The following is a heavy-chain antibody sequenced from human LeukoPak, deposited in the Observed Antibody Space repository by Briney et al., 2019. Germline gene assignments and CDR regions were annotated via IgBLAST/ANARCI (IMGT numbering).Heavy chain of an antibody. J-gene: IGHJ6*02. CDR1: GFTFSDYY. D-gene: IGHD6-19*01. V-gene: IGHV3-11*01. Sequence: GGSLRLSCAASGFTFSDYYMSWIRQAPGKGLEWVSYISSSGSTIYYADSVKGRFTISRDNSKNTLYLQMNSLRAEDTAVYYCAPASIAVAGRTDYYYYGMDVWGQGTLVTVSS. CDR3: APASIAVAGRTDYYYYGMDV. CDR2: ISSSGSTI.